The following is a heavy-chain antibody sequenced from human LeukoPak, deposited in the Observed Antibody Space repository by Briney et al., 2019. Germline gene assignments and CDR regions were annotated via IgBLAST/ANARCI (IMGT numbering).Heavy chain of an antibody. D-gene: IGHD3-22*01. CDR2: ICGGGTNT. CDR1: GFTFTDFA. Sequence: GGSLRLSCAASGFTFTDFAMNWVRQAPGKGLEWVSGICGGGTNTDYADSVKGRFTISRDNSQNTHSLQKSSLRADDAAVYFCAKDARGYHRPIGGWGQGILVTV. CDR3: AKDARGYHRPIGG. V-gene: IGHV3-23*01. J-gene: IGHJ4*02.